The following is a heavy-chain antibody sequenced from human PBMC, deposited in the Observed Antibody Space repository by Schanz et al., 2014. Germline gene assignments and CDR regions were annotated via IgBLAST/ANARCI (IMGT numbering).Heavy chain of an antibody. J-gene: IGHJ4*02. CDR2: IRFDASAK. V-gene: IGHV3-30*02. Sequence: QVQLVESGGGVAQPGGSLRLSRAASGFSFSGYGMHWVRQAPGKGLEWVAYIRFDASAKYYGDSGEGRFTISRDNAKNTLYLQMNSLRPEDTALYYCVGIHVAVAEAFYWGQGALVIVS. D-gene: IGHD6-19*01. CDR1: GFSFSGYG. CDR3: VGIHVAVAEAFY.